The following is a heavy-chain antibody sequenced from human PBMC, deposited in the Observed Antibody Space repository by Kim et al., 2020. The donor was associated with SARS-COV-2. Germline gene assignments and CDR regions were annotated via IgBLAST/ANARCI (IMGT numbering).Heavy chain of an antibody. J-gene: IGHJ6*02. V-gene: IGHV3-53*04. CDR1: GFIVSSHY. D-gene: IGHD1-26*01. Sequence: GGSLRLSCAASGFIVSSHYMSWVRQAPGKGLEWVSIIYSGGSTYYADSVKGRFTISRHNSKNTLYLQMNSLRVEDTAVYYCARGSRKDGIYYGMDVWGQGTTVTVSS. CDR2: IYSGGST. CDR3: ARGSRKDGIYYGMDV.